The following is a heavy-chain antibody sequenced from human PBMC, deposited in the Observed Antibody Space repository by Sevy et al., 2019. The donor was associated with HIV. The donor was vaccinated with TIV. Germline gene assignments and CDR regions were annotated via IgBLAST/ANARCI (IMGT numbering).Heavy chain of an antibody. CDR3: ARMGTGADYDY. Sequence: GGSLRLSCAASGFTFSSYDMHWVRQATGKGLEWVSAIGTAGDTYYPGSVKGRLTISRENAKNSLYLQMNSLRAGDTAVYYCARMGTGADYDYLGQGTLVTVSS. V-gene: IGHV3-13*01. J-gene: IGHJ4*02. D-gene: IGHD1-26*01. CDR2: IGTAGDT. CDR1: GFTFSSYD.